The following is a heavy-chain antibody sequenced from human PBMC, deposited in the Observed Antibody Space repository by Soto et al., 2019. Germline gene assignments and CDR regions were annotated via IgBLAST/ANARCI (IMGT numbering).Heavy chain of an antibody. D-gene: IGHD2-21*01. Sequence: EVQLLESGGGLVQPXGSLRVXXAASXFTXXXFXXXXXRQAPGKGLEWVSAIRGSGGETFYADSVKGRFTISRDNSKNTLYLQMNSLRDEDTALYFCAQDRGWGVVSPSHDYWGQGTLVTVSS. J-gene: IGHJ4*02. CDR3: AQDRGWGVVSPSHDY. CDR1: XFTXXXFX. CDR2: IRGSGGET. V-gene: IGHV3-23*01.